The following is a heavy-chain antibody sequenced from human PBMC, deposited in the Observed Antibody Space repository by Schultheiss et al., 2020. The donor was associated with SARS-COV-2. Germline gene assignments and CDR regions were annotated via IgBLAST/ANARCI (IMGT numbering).Heavy chain of an antibody. D-gene: IGHD6-6*01. Sequence: LSIKGKVSGGFISNHYWSWIRQPAGKGLEWIGRIYISGSTNYNPSLKSRVTMSVDSSKNQFSLKLNSVTAADTAVYYCARSEYGVSSAFDMWGQGTMVTVSS. J-gene: IGHJ3*02. CDR3: ARSEYGVSSAFDM. CDR1: GGFISNHY. V-gene: IGHV4-4*07. CDR2: IYISGST.